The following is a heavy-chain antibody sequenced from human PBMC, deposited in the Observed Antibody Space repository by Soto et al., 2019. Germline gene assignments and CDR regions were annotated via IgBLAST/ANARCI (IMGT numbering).Heavy chain of an antibody. V-gene: IGHV3-33*01. CDR2: IWYDGSNK. Sequence: GGSLRLSCAASGFTFSSYGMHWVRQAPGKGLEWVAVIWYDGSNKYYADSVKGRFTISRDNSKNTLYLQMNSLRAEDTAVYYCAGATTVTNNGFAPWGQGTLVPVSS. J-gene: IGHJ5*02. CDR3: AGATTVTNNGFAP. D-gene: IGHD4-17*01. CDR1: GFTFSSYG.